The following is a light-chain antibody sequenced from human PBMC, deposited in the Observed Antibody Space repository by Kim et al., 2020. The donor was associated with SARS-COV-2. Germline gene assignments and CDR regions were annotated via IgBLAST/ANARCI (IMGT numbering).Light chain of an antibody. Sequence: VALGQTVRITCQGDSLRTYYTTWFQQKPGQAPIVVFYGKNNRPSGIPDRFSGSSAGNTASLTITATQAGDEADYYCNSRDNNDNVLFGGGTQLTVL. V-gene: IGLV3-19*01. CDR1: SLRTYY. CDR2: GKN. CDR3: NSRDNNDNVL. J-gene: IGLJ2*01.